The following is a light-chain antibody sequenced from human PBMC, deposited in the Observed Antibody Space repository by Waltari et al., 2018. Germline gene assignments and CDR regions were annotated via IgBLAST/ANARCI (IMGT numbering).Light chain of an antibody. Sequence: SALPQPASVSGSPGQSTTISCTGTSSDLGPYTFVPWYQEYPGKAPKLIIYEATKRPSGVSDRFSASKSGNTASLTISGLQADDEADYSCCSYAGGTAYVFGTGTRVTVL. V-gene: IGLV2-23*01. CDR3: CSYAGGTAYV. CDR2: EAT. CDR1: SSDLGPYTF. J-gene: IGLJ1*01.